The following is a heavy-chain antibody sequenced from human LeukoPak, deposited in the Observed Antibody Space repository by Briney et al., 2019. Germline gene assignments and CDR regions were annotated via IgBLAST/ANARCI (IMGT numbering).Heavy chain of an antibody. CDR3: TRVTYYYGSGSYDY. Sequence: GGSLRLSCTASGFTFGDYAMSWVRQAPGKGLEWVGFIRSKAYGGTTEYAASVKGRFTISRDDSKSIAYLQMNSLKTEDTAVYYCTRVTYYYGSGSYDYWGQGTLVTVYS. D-gene: IGHD3-10*01. J-gene: IGHJ4*02. CDR1: GFTFGDYA. CDR2: IRSKAYGGTT. V-gene: IGHV3-49*04.